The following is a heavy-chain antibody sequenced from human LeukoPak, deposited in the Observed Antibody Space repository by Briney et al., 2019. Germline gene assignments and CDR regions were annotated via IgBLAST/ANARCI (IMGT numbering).Heavy chain of an antibody. Sequence: GGSLRLSCAASGFTFSSYSMNWVRQAPGKGLEWVSYISSSSSTIYYADSVKGRFTISRDNAKNSLYLQMNSLRAEDTAVYYCASNEVTPYWGQGTLVTVSS. CDR1: GFTFSSYS. J-gene: IGHJ4*02. V-gene: IGHV3-48*04. CDR3: ASNEVTPY. CDR2: ISSSSSTI. D-gene: IGHD5-18*01.